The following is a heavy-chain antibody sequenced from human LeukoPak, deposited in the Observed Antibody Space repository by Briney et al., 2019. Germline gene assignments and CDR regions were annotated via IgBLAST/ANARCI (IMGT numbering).Heavy chain of an antibody. CDR3: AREVPYIAVPSDYYYGMDV. CDR2: ISAYNGNT. CDR1: GYTFTSYG. J-gene: IGHJ6*02. V-gene: IGHV1-18*01. D-gene: IGHD6-19*01. Sequence: ASVTVSCKASGYTFTSYGISWVRQAPGQGLEWMGWISAYNGNTHYAQKLQGRVTMTTDTSTSTAYMELRSLRSDDTAVYYCAREVPYIAVPSDYYYGMDVWGQGTTVTVSS.